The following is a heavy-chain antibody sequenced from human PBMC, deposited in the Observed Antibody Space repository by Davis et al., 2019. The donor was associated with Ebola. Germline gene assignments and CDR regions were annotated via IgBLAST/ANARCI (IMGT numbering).Heavy chain of an antibody. Sequence: PSETLSLTCSVSGGSISNDGYYWSWIRQHPGKGLEWIGNINFSGSTDYNPSLKSRVTISVGTSKNQFSLSLRSVTAADTAVYYCARDNVVYVSAFDIWGQGTMVTVSS. D-gene: IGHD2-8*02. CDR2: INFSGST. CDR1: GGSISNDGYY. V-gene: IGHV4-30-4*08. CDR3: ARDNVVYVSAFDI. J-gene: IGHJ3*02.